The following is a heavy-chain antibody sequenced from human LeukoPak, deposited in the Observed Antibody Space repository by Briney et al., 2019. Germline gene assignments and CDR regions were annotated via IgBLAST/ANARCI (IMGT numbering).Heavy chain of an antibody. CDR2: ISSSSSYI. J-gene: IGHJ4*02. CDR1: GFTFISYS. V-gene: IGHV3-21*01. Sequence: GGSLRLSCAASGFTFISYSMNWVRQAPGKGLEWVSSISSSSSYIYYADSVKGRFTISRDNAKNSLYLQMNSLRAEDTAVYYCARDRAQFIAVAGTVDYWGQGTLVTVSS. CDR3: ARDRAQFIAVAGTVDY. D-gene: IGHD6-19*01.